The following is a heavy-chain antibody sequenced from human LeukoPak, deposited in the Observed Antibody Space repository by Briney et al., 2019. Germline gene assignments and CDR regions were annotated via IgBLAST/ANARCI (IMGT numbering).Heavy chain of an antibody. V-gene: IGHV3-23*01. D-gene: IGHD4-17*01. CDR3: AKDLSSYGDDPADY. J-gene: IGHJ4*02. CDR1: GFTFSSYG. CDR2: ISGGGGST. Sequence: GGSLRLSCAASGFTFSSYGMSWVRQAPGKGLEWVSAISGGGGSTYYADSVKGRFTISRDNSKNTLYLQMNSLRAEDTAVYYCAKDLSSYGDDPADYWGPGTLVTVSS.